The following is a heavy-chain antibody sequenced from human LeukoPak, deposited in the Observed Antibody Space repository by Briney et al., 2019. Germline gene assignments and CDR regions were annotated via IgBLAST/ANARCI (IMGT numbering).Heavy chain of an antibody. CDR3: ARLIVGATRYYYGMDV. J-gene: IGHJ6*02. V-gene: IGHV4-4*07. CDR2: IYTSGST. Sequence: SETLSLTCTVSGGSISSYYWSWIRQPAGKGLEWIGRIYTSGSTNYNPSLKSRVTMSVDTSKNQFSLKLSSVTAADMAVYYCARLIVGATRYYYGMDVWGQGTTVTVSS. CDR1: GGSISSYY. D-gene: IGHD1-26*01.